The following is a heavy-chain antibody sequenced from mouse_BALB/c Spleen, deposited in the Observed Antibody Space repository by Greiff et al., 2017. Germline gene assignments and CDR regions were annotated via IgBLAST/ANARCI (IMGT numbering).Heavy chain of an antibody. D-gene: IGHD1-1*01. Sequence: QVQLQQPGAELVKPGASVKLSCTASGYTFTSYWMHWVKQRPGQGLEWIGEINPSNGRTYYNEKLKSKATLTVDKSSSTAYMQLSSLTSEDSAVDYCARRTAVVASFDYWGQGTTLTVSS. V-gene: IGHV1S81*02. CDR2: INPSNGRT. J-gene: IGHJ2*01. CDR1: GYTFTSYW. CDR3: ARRTAVVASFDY.